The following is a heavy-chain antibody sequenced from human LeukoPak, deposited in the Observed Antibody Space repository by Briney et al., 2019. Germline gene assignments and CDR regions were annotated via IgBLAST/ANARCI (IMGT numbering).Heavy chain of an antibody. D-gene: IGHD2/OR15-2a*01. CDR1: GGSISSSNSY. CDR2: ISYSGGT. CDR3: ARVKVLPLMAAPGYYFDY. Sequence: KPSETLSLTCTVSGGSISSSNSYWGWIRQPPGKGLEWIGSISYSGGTYYKPSLKSRVTISVDTSKNQFSLKLSSVTAADTAVYYCARVKVLPLMAAPGYYFDYWGQGTLVTVSS. V-gene: IGHV4-39*07. J-gene: IGHJ4*02.